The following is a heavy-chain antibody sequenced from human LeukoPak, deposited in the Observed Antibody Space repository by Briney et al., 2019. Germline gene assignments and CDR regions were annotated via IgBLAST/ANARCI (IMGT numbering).Heavy chain of an antibody. J-gene: IGHJ3*02. D-gene: IGHD1-26*01. Sequence: HPGGSLRLSCAASGFTSSAYWMHWVRQVPGKGLVWVSRINSDVSTTNYADSVKARFTISRDNAKNTIYLQMNSLRAEDTAVYYCARYGRYRAFDIWGPGTVVTVSS. CDR1: GFTSSAYW. V-gene: IGHV3-74*01. CDR3: ARYGRYRAFDI. CDR2: INSDVSTT.